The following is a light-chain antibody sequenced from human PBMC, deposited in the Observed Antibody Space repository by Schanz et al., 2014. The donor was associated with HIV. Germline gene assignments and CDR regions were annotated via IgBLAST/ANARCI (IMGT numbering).Light chain of an antibody. CDR1: SSNIGAGYD. V-gene: IGLV1-40*01. J-gene: IGLJ3*02. CDR3: QSFDSSLNGVL. Sequence: QSVLTQPPSLSGAPGQRISLSCNGSSSNIGAGYDVHWYQHFPGTAPRLLIFDNTNRPSGVPARFSGSKSGSSASLAISGLQDEDEADYFCQSFDSSLNGVLFGGGTKLTVL. CDR2: DNT.